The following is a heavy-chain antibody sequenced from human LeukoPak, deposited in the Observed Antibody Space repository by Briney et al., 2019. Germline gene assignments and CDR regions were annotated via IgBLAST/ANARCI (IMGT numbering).Heavy chain of an antibody. D-gene: IGHD2-2*01. CDR2: ISSSSSYI. CDR3: ARAIVVVPAAIPYYFDY. CDR1: GFTFSSYS. Sequence: GGSLRLSCAASGFTFSSYSMNWVRQAPGKGLEWVSSISSSSSYIYYADSVKGRFTISRDNAKNSLYLQMNSLRAEDTAVYYCARAIVVVPAAIPYYFDYWGQGTLVTVSS. V-gene: IGHV3-21*01. J-gene: IGHJ4*02.